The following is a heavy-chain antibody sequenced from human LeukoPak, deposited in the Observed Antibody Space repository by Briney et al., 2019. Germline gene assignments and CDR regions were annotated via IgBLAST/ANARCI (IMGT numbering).Heavy chain of an antibody. J-gene: IGHJ4*02. D-gene: IGHD1-26*01. CDR3: AKGDSGSYYYFDY. V-gene: IGHV3-23*01. CDR2: ISGSGGST. CDR1: GFAFSSYS. Sequence: GGSLRLSCAASGFAFSSYSMNWVRQAPGKGLEWVSAISGSGGSTYYADSVKGRFTISRDNSKNTLYLQMNSLRAEDTAVYYCAKGDSGSYYYFDYWGQGTLVTVSS.